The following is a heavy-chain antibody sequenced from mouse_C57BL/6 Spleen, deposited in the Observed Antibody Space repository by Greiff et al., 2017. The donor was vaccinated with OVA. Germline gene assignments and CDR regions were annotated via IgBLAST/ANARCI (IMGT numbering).Heavy chain of an antibody. Sequence: QVQLKESGPGLVAPSQSLSITCTVSGFSLTSYGVHWVRQPPGKGLEWLVVIWSDGSTTYNSALKSRLSISKDNSKSQVFLKMNSLQTDDTAMYYCARVYGYDEAWFADWGQGTLVTVSA. J-gene: IGHJ3*01. CDR2: IWSDGST. D-gene: IGHD2-2*01. CDR1: GFSLTSYG. V-gene: IGHV2-6*03. CDR3: ARVYGYDEAWFAD.